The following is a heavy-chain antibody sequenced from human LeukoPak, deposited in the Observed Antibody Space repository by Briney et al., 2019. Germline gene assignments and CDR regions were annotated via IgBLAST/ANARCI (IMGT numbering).Heavy chain of an antibody. CDR2: ISWNSGSI. CDR3: AKLGSEVTYYYDSSGYSYYDY. D-gene: IGHD3-22*01. CDR1: GFTFDDYA. J-gene: IGHJ4*02. Sequence: PGGSLRLSCAASGFTFDDYAMHWVRQAPGKGLEWVSGISWNSGSIGYADSVEGRFTISRDNAKNSLYLQMNSLRAEDTALYYCAKLGSEVTYYYDSSGYSYYDYWGQGTLVTVSS. V-gene: IGHV3-9*01.